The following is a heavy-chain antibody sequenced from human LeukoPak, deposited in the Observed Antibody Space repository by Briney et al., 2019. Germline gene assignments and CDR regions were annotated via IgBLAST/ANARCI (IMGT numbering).Heavy chain of an antibody. D-gene: IGHD4-17*01. Sequence: PSGGSLRLSCAASGFTFSSYAMTWVRQAPGKGLEWVSAISGSGGNTYYADSVKGRFTISRANSKNTLYLQMNSLRAEDTAVYYCAKDPGGDYGDYNAFDIWGQGTMVTVSS. CDR3: AKDPGGDYGDYNAFDI. J-gene: IGHJ3*02. CDR2: ISGSGGNT. CDR1: GFTFSSYA. V-gene: IGHV3-23*01.